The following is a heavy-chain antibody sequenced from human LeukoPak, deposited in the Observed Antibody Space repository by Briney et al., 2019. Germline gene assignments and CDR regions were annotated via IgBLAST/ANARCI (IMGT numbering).Heavy chain of an antibody. V-gene: IGHV4-59*01. CDR3: ARGDIWGLSYFDY. D-gene: IGHD3-9*01. J-gene: IGHJ4*02. Sequence: PSETLSLTCTVSGGSISSYYWSWIRQPPGKGLEWIGYIYYSESTNYNPSLKSRVIISVDTSKNQFSLKLSSVTAADTAVYYCARGDIWGLSYFDYWGQGTLVTVSS. CDR2: IYYSEST. CDR1: GGSISSYY.